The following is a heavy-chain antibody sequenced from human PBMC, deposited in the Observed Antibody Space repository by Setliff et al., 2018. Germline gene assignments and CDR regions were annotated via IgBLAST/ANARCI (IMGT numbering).Heavy chain of an antibody. CDR3: AREFTVDSREAGYFNY. D-gene: IGHD6-13*01. J-gene: IGHJ4*01. CDR1: GGSISSGSHY. Sequence: SETLSLTCSASGGSISSGSHYWAWIRQPPGKRLEWIGSVYYIGTTHYNPSPKSRVTISVDPSKNQFSLKMSSVTAADTAVYYCAREFTVDSREAGYFNYWGHGTLVTVSS. V-gene: IGHV4-39*02. CDR2: VYYIGTT.